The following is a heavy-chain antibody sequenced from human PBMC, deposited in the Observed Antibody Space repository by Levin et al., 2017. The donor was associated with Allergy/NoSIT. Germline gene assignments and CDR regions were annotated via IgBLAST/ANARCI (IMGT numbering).Heavy chain of an antibody. D-gene: IGHD5-18*01. CDR3: VRQGQGYSYVGY. V-gene: IGHV5-51*01. CDR1: GYSFSNYW. Sequence: GGSLRLSCKASGYSFSNYWIGWERQMPGKGLESMGFIFPGDSDTRYSPSFQGQVTISVDKSISPAYLQGSSLRASDTAMYYCVRQGQGYSYVGYWGQGTLVTVSS. J-gene: IGHJ4*02. CDR2: IFPGDSDT.